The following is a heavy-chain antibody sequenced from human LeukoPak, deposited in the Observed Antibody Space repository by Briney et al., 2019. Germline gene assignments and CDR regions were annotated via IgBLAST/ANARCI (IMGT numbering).Heavy chain of an antibody. CDR3: ARQAQPVGDYYRSGFDY. Sequence: PSETLSLTCVVSGGSLSRYYWSWIRQPPGKGLEWIGEINHTGSTNYNPSLKSRVTISVDTSKNQFSLKLSSVTAADTAVYYCARQAQPVGDYYRSGFDYWGQGTLVTVSS. D-gene: IGHD4-17*01. CDR1: GGSLSRYY. CDR2: INHTGST. J-gene: IGHJ4*02. V-gene: IGHV4-34*01.